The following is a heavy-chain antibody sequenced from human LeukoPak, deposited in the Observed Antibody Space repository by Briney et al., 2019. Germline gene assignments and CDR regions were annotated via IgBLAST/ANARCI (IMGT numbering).Heavy chain of an antibody. CDR3: ARDLYPGY. V-gene: IGHV3-48*01. Sequence: GGSLRLSCVVSGFTFSSYHMNWVRQAPGKGLEWVSSISSGSTIIYYADSVKGRFTISRGNAKNSLYLQMNSLRAEDTAVYYCARDLYPGYWGQGTLVTVSS. D-gene: IGHD3-16*01. CDR2: ISSGSTII. CDR1: GFTFSSYH. J-gene: IGHJ4*02.